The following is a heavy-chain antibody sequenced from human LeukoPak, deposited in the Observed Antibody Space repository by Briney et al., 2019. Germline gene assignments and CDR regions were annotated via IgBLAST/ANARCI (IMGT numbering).Heavy chain of an antibody. D-gene: IGHD3-3*01. CDR3: ARDIGGRGYDFWSGYYYYYYMDV. J-gene: IGHJ6*03. Sequence: ASVKVSCKASGYTFTNYGLSWVRQAPGQGLEWMGWMNPKSGNTDYAQKFQGRLTMTRDTSTNTAYMELSGLRSDDTAVYYCARDIGGRGYDFWSGYYYYYYMDVWGKGTTVTVSS. V-gene: IGHV1-8*02. CDR2: MNPKSGNT. CDR1: GYTFTNYG.